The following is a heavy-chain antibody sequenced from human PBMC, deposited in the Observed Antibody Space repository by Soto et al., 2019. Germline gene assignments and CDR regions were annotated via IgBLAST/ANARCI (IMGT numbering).Heavy chain of an antibody. V-gene: IGHV3-23*01. CDR1: GFTFSSYA. CDR3: ARGLGAAHSYYFDY. J-gene: IGHJ4*02. D-gene: IGHD2-15*01. CDR2: ISGRGSTT. Sequence: EVQLLESGGGLVQPGGSLRLSCAASGFTFSSYAMSWVRQAPAMGLEWVSSISGRGSTTYYADSVKGRFTISRDNSKTTLYPQMNSLRAEDTAVYYCARGLGAAHSYYFDYWGQGTLVTVSS.